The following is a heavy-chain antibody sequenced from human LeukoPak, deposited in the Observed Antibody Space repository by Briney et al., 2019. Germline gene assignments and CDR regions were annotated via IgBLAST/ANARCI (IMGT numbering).Heavy chain of an antibody. CDR2: ISRSGSTR. Sequence: GGSLRLSCAASGFTFSDYYMSWIRQAPGKGLEWVSHISRSGSTRYYADSVKGRFTISRDNAKNSLYLQMNSLRAEDTAVYYCARRGYSSGWYFAYYYGMDVWGQGTTVTVSS. V-gene: IGHV3-11*01. CDR3: ARRGYSSGWYFAYYYGMDV. D-gene: IGHD6-19*01. CDR1: GFTFSDYY. J-gene: IGHJ6*02.